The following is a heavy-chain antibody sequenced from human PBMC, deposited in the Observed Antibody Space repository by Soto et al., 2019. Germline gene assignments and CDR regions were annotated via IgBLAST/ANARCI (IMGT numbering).Heavy chain of an antibody. CDR1: GFTFSSYG. CDR2: ISYDGSNK. D-gene: IGHD3-10*01. J-gene: IGHJ4*02. Sequence: GGSLRLSCAASGFTFSSYGMHWVRQAPGKGLEWVAVISYDGSNKYYADSVKGRFTISRDNSKNTLYLQMNSLRAEETAVYYCAKDIHKGWYYYGSGGGTYDYWGQGTLVTVSS. V-gene: IGHV3-30*18. CDR3: AKDIHKGWYYYGSGGGTYDY.